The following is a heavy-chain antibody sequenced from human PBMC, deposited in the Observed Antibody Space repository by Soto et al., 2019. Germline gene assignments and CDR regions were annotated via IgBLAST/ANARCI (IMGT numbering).Heavy chain of an antibody. CDR3: ARRYCTTTHCYVHLDY. D-gene: IGHD2-2*01. V-gene: IGHV1-46*03. Sequence: ASVKVSCKASGYTFTIYYIHWVRQAPGQGLEWVGIVNPSGGSTGYAQKFQGRVTITRDTSTSTVYMELSSLRSEDTAVYYCARRYCTTTHCYVHLDYWGQGTLVTSP. J-gene: IGHJ4*02. CDR2: VNPSGGST. CDR1: GYTFTIYY.